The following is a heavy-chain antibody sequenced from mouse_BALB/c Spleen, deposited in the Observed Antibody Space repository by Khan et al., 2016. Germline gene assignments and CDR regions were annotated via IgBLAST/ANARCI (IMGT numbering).Heavy chain of an antibody. V-gene: IGHV14-3*02. CDR1: GFNIKDTY. D-gene: IGHD4-1*01. J-gene: IGHJ1*01. CDR3: AREELGGWYFDV. CDR2: IDPANGNT. Sequence: VRLQQSGAELVKPGASVKLSCTASGFNIKDTYMHWVKQRPEQGLEWIGRIDPANGNTKYDPKFQGKATITADTSSNTAYLQLSSLTSEDTAVYYYAREELGGWYFDVWGGGTTVTISS.